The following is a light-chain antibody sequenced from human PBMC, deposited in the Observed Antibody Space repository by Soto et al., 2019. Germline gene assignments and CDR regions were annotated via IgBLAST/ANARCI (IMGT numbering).Light chain of an antibody. J-gene: IGLJ1*01. Sequence: QSVLTQPASVSGSPGQSITISGTGTISDVGSHNLVSWYQQHPDKAPKLIIYEVNERPSGVSSRFSGSKSGNTASLTVSGLQPDDEADYHCCSFAGSNPFPYVFGTGTKVTVL. CDR1: ISDVGSHNL. CDR2: EVN. V-gene: IGLV2-23*02. CDR3: CSFAGSNPFPYV.